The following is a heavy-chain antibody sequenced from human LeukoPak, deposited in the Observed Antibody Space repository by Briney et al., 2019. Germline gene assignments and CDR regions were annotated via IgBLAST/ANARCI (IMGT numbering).Heavy chain of an antibody. V-gene: IGHV3-48*03. Sequence: PGGSLRLSCATSGFTFSSYDMNRVRQAPGKGLEWVSYISGSGSTIYYADSVKGRFTISRDNAKNSLYLQMNSLRAEDTAVYYCARDGDFWSGYYMGWFDSWGQGTLVAVSS. CDR1: GFTFSSYD. CDR3: ARDGDFWSGYYMGWFDS. J-gene: IGHJ5*01. CDR2: ISGSGSTI. D-gene: IGHD3-3*01.